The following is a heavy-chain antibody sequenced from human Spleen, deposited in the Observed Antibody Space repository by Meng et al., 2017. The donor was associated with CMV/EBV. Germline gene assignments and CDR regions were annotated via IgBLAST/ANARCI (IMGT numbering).Heavy chain of an antibody. V-gene: IGHV2-5*02. CDR1: GFSPTTSGVG. Sequence: QITLKESGPTLVKPTQTLTLTCTFSGFSPTTSGVGVGWIRQPPGKALEWLALIYWDDDKRYSPSLKSRLTITKDTSKNQVVLTMTNMDPVDTATYYCARRGYGSGSYYNAGLNYFDNWGQGTLVTVSS. D-gene: IGHD3-10*01. CDR3: ARRGYGSGSYYNAGLNYFDN. CDR2: IYWDDDK. J-gene: IGHJ4*02.